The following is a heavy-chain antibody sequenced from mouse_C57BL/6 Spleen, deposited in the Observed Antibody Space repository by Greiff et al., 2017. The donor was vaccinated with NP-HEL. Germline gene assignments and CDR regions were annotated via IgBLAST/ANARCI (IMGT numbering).Heavy chain of an antibody. Sequence: EVKLEASGGGLVQPGGSLKLSCAASGFTFSDYGMAWGRPAPRKGPEWVAFFSNLAFSIYFADTVTGRFTISSTHAKNTLYLEMSSLRSEDTAMYDCARRGDYDGYAMDYWGQGTSVTVSS. CDR3: ARRGDYDGYAMDY. CDR1: GFTFSDYG. V-gene: IGHV5-15*04. J-gene: IGHJ4*01. CDR2: FSNLAFSI. D-gene: IGHD2-4*01.